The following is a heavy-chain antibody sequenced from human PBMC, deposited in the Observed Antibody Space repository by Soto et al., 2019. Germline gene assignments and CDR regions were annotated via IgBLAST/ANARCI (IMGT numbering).Heavy chain of an antibody. D-gene: IGHD2-15*01. CDR3: ARDWDIVVVVAATLDY. CDR2: ISSSSSYI. J-gene: IGHJ4*02. V-gene: IGHV3-21*01. CDR1: GFTFSSYS. Sequence: GGSLRLSCAASGFTFSSYSMNWVRQAPGKGLEWVSSISSSSSYIYYADSVKGRFTISRDNAKNSLYLQMNSLRAEDTAVYYCARDWDIVVVVAATLDYWGQGTLVTVSS.